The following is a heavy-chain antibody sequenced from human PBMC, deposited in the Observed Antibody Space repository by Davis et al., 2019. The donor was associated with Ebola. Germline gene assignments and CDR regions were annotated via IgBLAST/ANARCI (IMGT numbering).Heavy chain of an antibody. CDR3: ARDEAVALPAAPWWFDP. J-gene: IGHJ5*02. D-gene: IGHD2-2*01. V-gene: IGHV3-23*01. CDR2: ISGSGTGT. Sequence: PGGSLRLSCAASGFIFRSHAMTWVRQAPGKGLEWVSSISGSGTGTYYADSVKGRFTISRDNSKSTVSLQMNSLRAEDTAIYYCARDEAVALPAAPWWFDPWGQGTLVTVSS. CDR1: GFIFRSHA.